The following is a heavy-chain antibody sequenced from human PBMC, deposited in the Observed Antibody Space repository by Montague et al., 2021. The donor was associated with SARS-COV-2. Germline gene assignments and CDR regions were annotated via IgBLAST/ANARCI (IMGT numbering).Heavy chain of an antibody. Sequence: SETRSLTCSVSGGSLSTYYWSWTRQPPGKGLEWIGYIDDSGTTRXNPSLRSRATISLDLSKNQFSLDLNSVTAADTAVYYCARNAYNHYGLDVGGQGTTVTVSS. CDR1: GGSLSTYY. CDR2: IDDSGTT. CDR3: ARNAYNHYGLDV. J-gene: IGHJ6*02. V-gene: IGHV4-59*08.